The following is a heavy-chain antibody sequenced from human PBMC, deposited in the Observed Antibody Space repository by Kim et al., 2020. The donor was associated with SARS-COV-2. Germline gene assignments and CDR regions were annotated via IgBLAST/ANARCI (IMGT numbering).Heavy chain of an antibody. CDR1: GFTFSSYA. V-gene: IGHV3-30*04. Sequence: GGSLRLSCAASGFTFSSYAMHWVRQAPGKGLEWVAVISYDGSNKYYADSVKGRFTISRDNSKNTLYLQMNSLRAEDTAVYYCARDGALASSWYDFDYWGQGTLVTVSS. J-gene: IGHJ4*02. CDR2: ISYDGSNK. D-gene: IGHD6-13*01. CDR3: ARDGALASSWYDFDY.